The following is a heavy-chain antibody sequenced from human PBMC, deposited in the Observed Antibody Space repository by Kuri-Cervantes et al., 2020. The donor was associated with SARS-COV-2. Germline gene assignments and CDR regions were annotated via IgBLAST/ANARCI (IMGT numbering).Heavy chain of an antibody. V-gene: IGHV3-38-3*01. CDR2: ISGGST. CDR3: SVLDFWSGYYNDY. Sequence: GGSLRLSCAASGFTVSSNEMSWVRQAPGKGLEWVSSISGGSTYYADSRKGRFTISRDNSKNTLHLQMNSLKTEDTAVYYCSVLDFWSGYYNDYWGQGTLVTVSS. J-gene: IGHJ4*02. D-gene: IGHD3-3*01. CDR1: GFTVSSNE.